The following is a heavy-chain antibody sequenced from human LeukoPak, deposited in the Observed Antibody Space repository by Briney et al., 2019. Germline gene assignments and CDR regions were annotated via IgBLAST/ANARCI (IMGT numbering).Heavy chain of an antibody. J-gene: IGHJ4*02. D-gene: IGHD2-15*01. CDR2: INHSGST. V-gene: IGHV4-34*01. CDR1: GGSFSGYY. Sequence: SETLSLTCAVYGGSFSGYYWSWIRQPPGKGLEWIGEINHSGSTNYNPSLKSRVTISVDTSKNQFSLKLSSVTAADTAVYYCAREKLDYRGQGTLVTVSS. CDR3: AREKLDY.